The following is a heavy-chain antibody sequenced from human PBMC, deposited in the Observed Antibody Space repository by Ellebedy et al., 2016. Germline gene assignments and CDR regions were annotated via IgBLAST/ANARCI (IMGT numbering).Heavy chain of an antibody. V-gene: IGHV3-73*01. CDR3: TGEIPSDS. Sequence: GESLKISXAASGFLFSDSAMHWVRQASGKGLEWVGRIRTKTNNYATAYDESVKGRFTISRDDSKNMAYLQLNSLKTEDTAVYFCTGEIPSDSWGQGTLVTVSS. D-gene: IGHD2-2*02. J-gene: IGHJ4*02. CDR1: GFLFSDSA. CDR2: IRTKTNNYAT.